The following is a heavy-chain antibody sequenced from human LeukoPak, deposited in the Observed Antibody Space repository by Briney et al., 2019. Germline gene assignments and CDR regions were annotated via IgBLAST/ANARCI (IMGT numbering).Heavy chain of an antibody. CDR2: IYYSGST. CDR3: ARELGDSSGYYYDY. Sequence: SETLSLTCTVSGGSISSYYWSWIRQPPGKGLEWIGHIYYSGSTNYNPSLKSRVTISVDTSKNQFSLKLSSVTAADTAVYYCARELGDSSGYYYDYWGQGTLVTVSS. D-gene: IGHD3-22*01. J-gene: IGHJ4*02. V-gene: IGHV4-59*01. CDR1: GGSISSYY.